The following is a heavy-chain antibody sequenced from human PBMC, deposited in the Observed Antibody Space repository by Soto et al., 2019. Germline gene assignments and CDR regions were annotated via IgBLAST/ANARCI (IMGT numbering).Heavy chain of an antibody. V-gene: IGHV3-7*01. CDR1: GSAFGTYW. CDR3: ARDGKDWGGQLPAPFDY. D-gene: IGHD3-16*01. J-gene: IGHJ4*02. Sequence: EVQLVESGGGLVQPGGSLRLSCAASGSAFGTYWMSWVRQAPGKGPEWVANIKEDGSEKYYVDSVKGRFTISRDNAKNSLYLQMNSLRAEDTAVYYCARDGKDWGGQLPAPFDYWGQGTLVSVSS. CDR2: IKEDGSEK.